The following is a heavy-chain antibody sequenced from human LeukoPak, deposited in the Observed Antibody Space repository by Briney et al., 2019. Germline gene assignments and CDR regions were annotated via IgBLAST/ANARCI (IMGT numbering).Heavy chain of an antibody. D-gene: IGHD4-17*01. CDR2: IYYSGST. CDR1: GGSISSYY. V-gene: IGHV4-59*01. CDR3: AREGDSDYGDYPYYFDY. J-gene: IGHJ4*02. Sequence: SETLSLTCTVSGGSISSYYWNWIRQPPGKGLEWIGYIYYSGSTNYNPSLKSRVTISVDTSKNQFSLKLSSVTAADTAVYYCAREGDSDYGDYPYYFDYWGQGTLVTVSS.